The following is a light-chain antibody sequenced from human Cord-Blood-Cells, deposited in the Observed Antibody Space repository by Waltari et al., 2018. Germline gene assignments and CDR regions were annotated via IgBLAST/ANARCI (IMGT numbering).Light chain of an antibody. CDR2: GAS. V-gene: IGKV3-15*01. CDR1: QSVSSN. CDR3: QQYNNWPAWT. J-gene: IGKJ1*01. Sequence: EIVLTQSPATLSVSRGERATLSCRASQSVSSNSAWYQQKPGQAPRRLIYGASTRATGIPARFSGSGSGTEFTLTISSLQSEEFAVYYCQQYNNWPAWTFGQGTKVEIK.